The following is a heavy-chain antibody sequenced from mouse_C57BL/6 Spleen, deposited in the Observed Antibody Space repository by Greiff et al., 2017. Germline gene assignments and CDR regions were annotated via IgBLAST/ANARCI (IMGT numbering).Heavy chain of an antibody. CDR2: IDPENGDT. D-gene: IGHD1-1*01. Sequence: EVKLVESGAELVRPGASVKLSCTASGFNIKDDYMHWVKQRPEQGLEWIGWIDPENGDTEYASKFQGKATITADTSSNTAYLQLSSLTSEDTAVYYCTFYYYGSSYEFHYFDYWGQGTTLTVSS. J-gene: IGHJ2*01. V-gene: IGHV14-4*01. CDR1: GFNIKDDY. CDR3: TFYYYGSSYEFHYFDY.